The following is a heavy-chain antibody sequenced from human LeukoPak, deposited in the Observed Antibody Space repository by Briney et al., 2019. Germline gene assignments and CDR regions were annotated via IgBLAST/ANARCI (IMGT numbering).Heavy chain of an antibody. CDR1: GGSFSDYH. CDR3: GRGPHPHWPPMQN. J-gene: IGHJ4*02. D-gene: IGHD2-2*01. Sequence: SETLSLTCAVYGGSFSDYHWTWIRQSPGKGLDWMGEINDSGSALYNPSLMNRITISVDMSKNHCSLNLTSVTAADTGVYYCGRGPHPHWPPMQNWGQGSLVTVSS. CDR2: INDSGSA. V-gene: IGHV4-34*01.